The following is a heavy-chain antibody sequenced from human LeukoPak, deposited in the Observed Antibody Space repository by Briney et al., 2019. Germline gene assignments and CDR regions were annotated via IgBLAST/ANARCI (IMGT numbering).Heavy chain of an antibody. V-gene: IGHV3-23*01. Sequence: PGGSLRLSCAASGFTFSSYGMSWVRQAPGKGLEWVSAISGSGGSTYYADSVKGRFTISRDNAKNSLYLQMTSLRAEDTAVYYCAELGITMIGGVWGKGTTVTISS. J-gene: IGHJ6*04. D-gene: IGHD3-10*02. CDR3: AELGITMIGGV. CDR1: GFTFSSYG. CDR2: ISGSGGST.